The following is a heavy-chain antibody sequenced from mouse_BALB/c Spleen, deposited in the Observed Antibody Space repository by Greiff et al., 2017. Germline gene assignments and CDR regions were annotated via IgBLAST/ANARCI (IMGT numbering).Heavy chain of an antibody. CDR2: IWGDGST. CDR1: GFSLTGYG. J-gene: IGHJ4*01. CDR3: ARGIDYDNRYYAMDY. D-gene: IGHD2-1*01. Sequence: VMLVESGPGLVAPSQSLSITCTVSGFSLTGYGLNWVRQPPGKGLEWLGMIWGDGSTDYTSALKSSLSISMDNSKSQVFSKMHSLQTDDTARYYCARGIDYDNRYYAMDYWGQGTSVSESS. V-gene: IGHV2-6-7*01.